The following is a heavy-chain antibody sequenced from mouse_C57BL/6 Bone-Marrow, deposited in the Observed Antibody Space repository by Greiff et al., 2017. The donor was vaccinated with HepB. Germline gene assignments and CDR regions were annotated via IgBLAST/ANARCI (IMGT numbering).Heavy chain of an antibody. J-gene: IGHJ4*01. D-gene: IGHD1-1*01. CDR2: VFPGSGGS. V-gene: IGHV1-55*01. Sequence: VQLQQPGAELVKPGASVKMSCRASGYTFTNNWITWVRQRPGQGLEWIGDVFPGSGGSNNNEKFKRRATLTVDTSNSTAYMQLSSLTSEDSAVYYCARDYGSSGGALDYWGQGTSVTVSS. CDR3: ARDYGSSGGALDY. CDR1: GYTFTNNW.